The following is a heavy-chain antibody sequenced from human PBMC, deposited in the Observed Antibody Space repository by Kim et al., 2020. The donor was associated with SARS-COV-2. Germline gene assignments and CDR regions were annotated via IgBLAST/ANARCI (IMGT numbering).Heavy chain of an antibody. CDR1: GFTFSSYG. Sequence: GGSLRLSCAASGFTFSSYGMHWVRQAPGKGLEWVAVISYDGSNKYYADSVKGRFTISRDNSKNTLYLQMNSLRAEDTAVYYCAKGLTLETGDYWGQGTLVTVSS. J-gene: IGHJ4*02. D-gene: IGHD3-10*01. CDR3: AKGLTLETGDY. CDR2: ISYDGSNK. V-gene: IGHV3-30*18.